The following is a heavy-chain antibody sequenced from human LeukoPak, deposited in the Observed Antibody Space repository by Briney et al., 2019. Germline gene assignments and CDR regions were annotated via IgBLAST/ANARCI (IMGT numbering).Heavy chain of an antibody. J-gene: IGHJ5*02. CDR3: ARGQPYGDYNWFDL. V-gene: IGHV1-2*06. CDR2: INSNAGGT. D-gene: IGHD4-17*01. Sequence: ASVKVSCKASGYTFTGYFMHWVRQAPGQGLEWLGRINSNAGGTTYAQRFQGRVTMTRDTSITTPHMELSRLKSDDTAVYYCARGQPYGDYNWFDLWGQGALVTVSS. CDR1: GYTFTGYF.